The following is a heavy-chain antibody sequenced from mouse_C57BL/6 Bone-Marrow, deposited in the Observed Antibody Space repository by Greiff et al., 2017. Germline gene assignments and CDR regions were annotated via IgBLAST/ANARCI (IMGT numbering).Heavy chain of an antibody. CDR3: ARGYDYDYAMDY. CDR2: INPNCGTT. D-gene: IGHD2-4*01. V-gene: IGHV1-39*01. J-gene: IGHJ4*01. CDR1: GYSFTDYN. Sequence: VQLKQSGPELVKPGASVKISCKASGYSFTDYNMNWVKQRKGKSLEWIGVINPNCGTTSYNQKFKGKATLTVDQASSTAYMQLNSLTSEDSAVYYCARGYDYDYAMDYWGQGTSVTVSS.